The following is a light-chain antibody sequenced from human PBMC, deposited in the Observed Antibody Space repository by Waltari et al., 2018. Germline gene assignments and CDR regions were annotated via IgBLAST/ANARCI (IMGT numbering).Light chain of an antibody. Sequence: DIQMTQSPSSLSTSVGDRVTITCRASQDLNHDLAWYQQKPGKVPKLLSYAASNLQPGVPSRFSGSGSGTDFTLTIASLQPEDVASYYCQKYDSVPLTFGGGTKVEIK. CDR3: QKYDSVPLT. CDR2: AAS. V-gene: IGKV1-27*01. J-gene: IGKJ4*01. CDR1: QDLNHD.